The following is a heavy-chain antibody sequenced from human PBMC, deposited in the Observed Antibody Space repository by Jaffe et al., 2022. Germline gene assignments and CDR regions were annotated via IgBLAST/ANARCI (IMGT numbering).Heavy chain of an antibody. D-gene: IGHD3-3*01. CDR3: ARARQGVERYYYYYMDV. Sequence: EVQLVESGGGLVKPGGSLRLSCAASGFTFSSYSMNWVRQAPGKGLEWVSSISSSSSYIYYADSVKGRFTISRDNAKNSLYLQMNSLRAEDTAVYYCARARQGVERYYYYYMDVWGKGTTVTVSS. CDR2: ISSSSSYI. J-gene: IGHJ6*03. CDR1: GFTFSSYS. V-gene: IGHV3-21*01.